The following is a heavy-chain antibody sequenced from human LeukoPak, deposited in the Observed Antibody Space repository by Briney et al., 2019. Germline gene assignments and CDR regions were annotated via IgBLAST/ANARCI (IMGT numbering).Heavy chain of an antibody. D-gene: IGHD3-10*01. CDR2: IYHSGST. V-gene: IGHV4-30-2*01. CDR3: ARGRFGELLAGWFDP. J-gene: IGHJ5*02. CDR1: GGSISSGGYS. Sequence: TLSLTCAVSGGSISSGGYSWSWIRQPPGKGLEWIGYIYHSGSTYYNPSLKSRVTISVDRSKNQFSLKLSSVTAADTAVYYCARGRFGELLAGWFDPWGQGTLVTVSS.